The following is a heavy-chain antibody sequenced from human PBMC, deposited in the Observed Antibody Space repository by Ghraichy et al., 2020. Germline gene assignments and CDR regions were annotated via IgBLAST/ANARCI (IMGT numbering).Heavy chain of an antibody. D-gene: IGHD3-22*01. V-gene: IGHV4-59*01. CDR2: IYYSGST. CDR1: GGSISSYY. J-gene: IGHJ4*02. Sequence: SETLSLTCTVSGGSISSYYWSWIRQPPGKGLEWIGYIYYSGSTNYNPSLKSRVTISVDTSKNQFSLKLSSVTAADTAVYYCAAQTRYYYDSLRNFDYWGQGTLVTVSS. CDR3: AAQTRYYYDSLRNFDY.